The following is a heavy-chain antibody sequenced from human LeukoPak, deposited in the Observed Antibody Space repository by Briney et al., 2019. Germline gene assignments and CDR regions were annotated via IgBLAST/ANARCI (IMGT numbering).Heavy chain of an antibody. D-gene: IGHD3-16*01. CDR1: GGSISSYY. J-gene: IGHJ4*02. V-gene: IGHV4-59*01. CDR2: IYYSGST. CDR3: ARSRIRGTLDY. Sequence: SETLPLTCTVSGGSISSYYWSWIRQPPGKGLEWIGYIYYSGSTNYNPSLKSRVTISVDTSKNQFSLKLSSVTAADTAVYYCARSRIRGTLDYWGQGTLVTVSS.